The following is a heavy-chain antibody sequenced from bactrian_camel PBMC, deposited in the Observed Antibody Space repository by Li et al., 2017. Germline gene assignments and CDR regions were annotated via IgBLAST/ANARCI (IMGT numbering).Heavy chain of an antibody. Sequence: QVQLVESGGGLVQPGGSLRLSCAASGFTFSTYYMSWVRQVPGKGLEWVSSIYSDGSSTYYTHSVKGRFTISRDNAKNTLNLQLDSLKTEDTAMYYCAKDRNGYPGDDFPYWGQGTQVTVS. CDR2: IYSDGSST. D-gene: IGHD2*01. V-gene: IGHV3-2*01. J-gene: IGHJ6*01. CDR1: GFTFSTYY. CDR3: AKDRNGYPGDDFPY.